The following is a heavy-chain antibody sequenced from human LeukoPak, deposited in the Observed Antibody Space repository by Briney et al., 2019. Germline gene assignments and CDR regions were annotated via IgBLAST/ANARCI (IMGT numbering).Heavy chain of an antibody. J-gene: IGHJ4*02. V-gene: IGHV1-2*02. CDR2: INPNSGRT. CDR3: ARDRKKYYYDSSGSGH. Sequence: ASVKVSCEASGYTFTGYYMHWVRQAPGQGLEWMGWINPNSGRTNYAQKFQGRVTMTGDTSISTAYMELRSLRSDDTAVYYCARDRKKYYYDSSGSGHWGQGTLVTVSS. CDR1: GYTFTGYY. D-gene: IGHD3-22*01.